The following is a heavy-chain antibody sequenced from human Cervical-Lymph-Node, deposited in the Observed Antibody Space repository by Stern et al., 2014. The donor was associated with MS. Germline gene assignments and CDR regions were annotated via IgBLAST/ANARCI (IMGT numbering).Heavy chain of an antibody. Sequence: QITLKESGPALVKPTQTLTLTCTFSGFSLSNSGLGVGWIRQPPGEALEWLAYSYWDDQKRYSPSLKSRLTITKDTSKNQVVLTLTNVDPVDTATYYCAHRTAGPFDYWGQGTLVTVSS. V-gene: IGHV2-5*02. CDR2: SYWDDQK. CDR3: AHRTAGPFDY. J-gene: IGHJ4*02. CDR1: GFSLSNSGLG.